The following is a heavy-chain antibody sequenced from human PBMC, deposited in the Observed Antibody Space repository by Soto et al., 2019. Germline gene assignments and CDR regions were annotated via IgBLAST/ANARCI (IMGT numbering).Heavy chain of an antibody. CDR1: ASIFKGHA. CDR3: ARGGVGATTFFGFIDD. J-gene: IGHJ4*02. Sequence: QLQLVEAGGGGVQPGWYLRLSCAASASIFKGHAMHWVRQAPGKGMEWVAIIRYDGRDVHYGDSVKGRFTISRDNSKNMLYLQMNSLRAEDTAVYYCARGGVGATTFFGFIDDWGKGTLVTVSS. D-gene: IGHD1-26*01. V-gene: IGHV3-33*08. CDR2: IRYDGRDV.